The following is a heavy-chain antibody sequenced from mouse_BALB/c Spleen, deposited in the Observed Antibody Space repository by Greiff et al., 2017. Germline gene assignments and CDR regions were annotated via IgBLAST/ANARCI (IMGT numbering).Heavy chain of an antibody. D-gene: IGHD2-2*01. CDR3: TRRRGIYYGYDDYAMDY. CDR1: GYTFTSYW. CDR2: IYPGNSDT. Sequence: EVQRVESGTVLARPGASVKMSCKASGYTFTSYWMHWVKQRPGQGLEWIGAIYPGNSDTSYNQKFKGKAKLTAVTSTSTAYMELSSLTNEDSAVYYCTRRRGIYYGYDDYAMDYWGQGTSVTVSS. J-gene: IGHJ4*01. V-gene: IGHV1-5*01.